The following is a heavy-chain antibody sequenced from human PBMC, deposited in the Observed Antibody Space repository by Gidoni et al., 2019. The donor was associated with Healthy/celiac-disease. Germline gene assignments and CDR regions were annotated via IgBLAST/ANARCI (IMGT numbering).Heavy chain of an antibody. J-gene: IGHJ4*02. CDR2: IYPGDSDT. D-gene: IGHD3-22*01. V-gene: IGHV5-51*01. CDR1: GYGFTSYW. CDR3: ARGVHYDSSGYEAFYFDY. Sequence: EVQLVQSGAEVKKPGESLKISCKGSGYGFTSYWLGWVRQMPGKGLEWMGIIYPGDSDTRYSPSSQGQVTISADKSISTAYLQWSSLKAADTAMYYCARGVHYDSSGYEAFYFDYWGQGTLVTVSS.